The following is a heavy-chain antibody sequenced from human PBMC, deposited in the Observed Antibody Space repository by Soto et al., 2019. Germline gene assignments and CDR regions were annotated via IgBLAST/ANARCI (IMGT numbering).Heavy chain of an antibody. Sequence: SETLSLTCTVSGAAISGFYWSWIRKSAGKGLEWFGRIYATGTTDYNPSLKSRVMMSVDTSKKQFSLKLRSVTAADTAVYYCVRDGTKTLRDWFDPWGQGISVTVSS. CDR3: VRDGTKTLRDWFDP. CDR1: GAAISGFY. V-gene: IGHV4-4*07. CDR2: IYATGTT. D-gene: IGHD1-1*01. J-gene: IGHJ5*02.